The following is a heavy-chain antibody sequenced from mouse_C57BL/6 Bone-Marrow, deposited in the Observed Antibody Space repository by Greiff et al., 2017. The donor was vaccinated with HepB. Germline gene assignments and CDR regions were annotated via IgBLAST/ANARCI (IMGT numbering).Heavy chain of an antibody. V-gene: IGHV3-6*01. CDR1: GYSITSGYY. J-gene: IGHJ3*01. Sequence: DVKLVESGPGLVKPSQSLSLTCSVTGYSITSGYYWNWIRQFPGNKLEWMGYISYDGSNNYNPSLKNRISITRDTSKNQFFLKLNSVTTEDTATYYCARGYPKFAYWGQGTLVTVSA. CDR3: ARGYPKFAY. CDR2: ISYDGSN.